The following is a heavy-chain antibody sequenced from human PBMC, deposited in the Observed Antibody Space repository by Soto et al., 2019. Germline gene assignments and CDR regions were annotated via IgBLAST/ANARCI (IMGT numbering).Heavy chain of an antibody. Sequence: EVPVVESGGGLVKPGGSLRLSCAASGFTFSKAWMNWVRQAPGKGLEWVGRIKSKSDGETIYYAAPVKGRFTISRDDSKTTLYLQMNNLETEDTALYYCATDSRGRWAPLIDYWGQGTLVTVSS. CDR2: IKSKSDGETI. D-gene: IGHD1-26*01. CDR1: GFTFSKAW. J-gene: IGHJ4*02. CDR3: ATDSRGRWAPLIDY. V-gene: IGHV3-15*01.